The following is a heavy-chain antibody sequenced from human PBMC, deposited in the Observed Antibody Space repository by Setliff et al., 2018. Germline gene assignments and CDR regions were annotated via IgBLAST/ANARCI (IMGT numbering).Heavy chain of an antibody. Sequence: GGSLRLSCAASGFTVSSNYMSWVRQAPGKGLEWVSAISGSGGSTYYADSVKGRFTISRDNSKNTLYLQMNSLRAEDTAMYYCARDATYYDFWSDYSPDAFDIWGQGTMVTVSS. J-gene: IGHJ3*02. CDR1: GFTVSSNY. D-gene: IGHD3-3*01. CDR2: ISGSGGST. V-gene: IGHV3-23*01. CDR3: ARDATYYDFWSDYSPDAFDI.